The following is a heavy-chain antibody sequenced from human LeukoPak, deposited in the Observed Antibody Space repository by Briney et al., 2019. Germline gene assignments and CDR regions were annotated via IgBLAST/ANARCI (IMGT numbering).Heavy chain of an antibody. D-gene: IGHD2-2*01. Sequence: GGSLRLSCAASGFTFSSYAMHWVRQAPGKGLEWEAVISYDGSNKYYADSVKGRFTISRDNSKNTLYLQMNSLKTEDTAVYYCTRGLVVAPAAIRRLDYWGQGTLVTVSS. J-gene: IGHJ4*02. V-gene: IGHV3-30-3*01. CDR1: GFTFSSYA. CDR3: TRGLVVAPAAIRRLDY. CDR2: ISYDGSNK.